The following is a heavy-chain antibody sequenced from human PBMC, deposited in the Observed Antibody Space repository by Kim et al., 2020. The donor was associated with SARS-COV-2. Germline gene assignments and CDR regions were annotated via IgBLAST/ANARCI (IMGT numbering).Heavy chain of an antibody. Sequence: GGSLRLSCSASGFTFSDYALYWVRQAPGKGLEFVSGISSHGTSTYYADSVRGRFTISRDKSNNTVFLQMNSLRVEDSAVYYCVKDPISGVVISFYLENWGQGTRVTVSS. V-gene: IGHV3-64D*06. D-gene: IGHD3-3*01. CDR1: GFTFSDYA. CDR3: VKDPISGVVISFYLEN. CDR2: ISSHGTST. J-gene: IGHJ4*02.